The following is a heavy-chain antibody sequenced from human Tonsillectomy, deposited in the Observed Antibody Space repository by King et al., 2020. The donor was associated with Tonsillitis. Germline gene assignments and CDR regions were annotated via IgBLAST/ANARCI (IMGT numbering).Heavy chain of an antibody. CDR1: GFTFSSYD. V-gene: IGHV3-33*05. Sequence: VQLVESGGGVVQPGRSLRLSCAASGFTFSSYDMYWVRQAPGKGLEWVAVILYDGSNRYYADYVTGRFTISRDNSKNRLYLHKNSLRAEDTAVYYCARDRDGYIFDFWGQGTLVTVSS. CDR2: ILYDGSNR. CDR3: ARDRDGYIFDF. D-gene: IGHD5-24*01. J-gene: IGHJ4*02.